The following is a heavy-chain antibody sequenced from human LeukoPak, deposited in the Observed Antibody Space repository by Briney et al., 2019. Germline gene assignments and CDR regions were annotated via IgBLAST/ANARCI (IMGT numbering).Heavy chain of an antibody. CDR2: INHSGST. D-gene: IGHD2-2*01. J-gene: IGHJ6*02. CDR1: GGSFSVYY. Sequence: PSETLSLTCAVYGGSFSVYYWSWIRQPPGKGLEWIGEINHSGSTNYNPSLKSRVTISVDTSKNQFSLKLSSVTAADTAVYYCARVAAMGLSYYYYGMDVWGQGTTVTVSS. V-gene: IGHV4-34*01. CDR3: ARVAAMGLSYYYYGMDV.